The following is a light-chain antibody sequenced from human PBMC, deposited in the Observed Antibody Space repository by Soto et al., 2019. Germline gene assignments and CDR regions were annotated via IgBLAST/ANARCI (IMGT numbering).Light chain of an antibody. CDR3: QQYNSFWT. CDR1: QTISSW. J-gene: IGKJ1*01. CDR2: KAS. V-gene: IGKV1-5*03. Sequence: DIQMTQSPSTLSRSVGDRVTSTCRASQTISSWLAWYQQKPGKAPKLLIYKASTLKSGVPSRFSGSGSGTEFTLTISSLQPDDFATYYCQQYNSFWTFGQGTKVDIK.